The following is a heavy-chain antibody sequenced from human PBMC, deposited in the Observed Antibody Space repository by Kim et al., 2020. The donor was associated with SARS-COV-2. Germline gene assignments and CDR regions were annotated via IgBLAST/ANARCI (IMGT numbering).Heavy chain of an antibody. CDR2: ISAYNGNT. CDR1: GYTFTSYG. Sequence: ASVKVSCKASGYTFTSYGISWVRQAPGQGLEWMGWISAYNGNTNYAQKLQGRVTMTTDTSTSTAYMELRSLRSDDTAVYYCARSSSRTDSYCSSTSCYSKAWFDPWGQGTLVTVSS. CDR3: ARSSSRTDSYCSSTSCYSKAWFDP. D-gene: IGHD2-2*01. J-gene: IGHJ5*02. V-gene: IGHV1-18*04.